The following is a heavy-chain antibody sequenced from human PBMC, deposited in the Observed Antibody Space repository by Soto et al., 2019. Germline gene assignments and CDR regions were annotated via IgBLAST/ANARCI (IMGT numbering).Heavy chain of an antibody. CDR2: IYPGDSDA. Sequence: HGESLKISCKGSGYSFTSYWIGWVRQMPGKGLEWMGIIYPGDSDARYRPSFQGQVTISVDKSISTAYLQWSSLKASDTAMYYCSRRGYCSGGSCFSAAFDIWGQGTMVTVSS. V-gene: IGHV5-51*01. J-gene: IGHJ3*02. D-gene: IGHD2-15*01. CDR1: GYSFTSYW. CDR3: SRRGYCSGGSCFSAAFDI.